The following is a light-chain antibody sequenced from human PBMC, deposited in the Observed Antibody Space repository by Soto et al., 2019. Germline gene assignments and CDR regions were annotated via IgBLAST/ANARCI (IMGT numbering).Light chain of an antibody. CDR2: EVT. Sequence: QSALTQPASVSGSPGQSITISCTGTSSDVGGYNYVSWYQQHPGKAPKLMIYEVTNRPSGVSNRFSGSKSGNTASLTISGLQAEDEADYYCSSYTNSRNFVFGTGTKLTVL. V-gene: IGLV2-14*01. J-gene: IGLJ1*01. CDR1: SSDVGGYNY. CDR3: SSYTNSRNFV.